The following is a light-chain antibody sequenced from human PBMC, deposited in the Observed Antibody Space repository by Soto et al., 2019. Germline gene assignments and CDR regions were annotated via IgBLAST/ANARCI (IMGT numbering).Light chain of an antibody. Sequence: DIQMTQSPSSLSASVGDRVTITCRASQGISNYLAWYQQKPGKVPKLLIYAASTLQSGGPSRFSGSGSGTDFTLPISSLQPEDVATYYCQKYNRDPRTFGQGPKVEL. CDR3: QKYNRDPRT. J-gene: IGKJ1*01. CDR1: QGISNY. V-gene: IGKV1-27*01. CDR2: AAS.